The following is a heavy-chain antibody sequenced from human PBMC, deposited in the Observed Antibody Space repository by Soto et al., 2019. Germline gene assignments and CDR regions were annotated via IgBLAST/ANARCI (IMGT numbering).Heavy chain of an antibody. CDR3: TTGQRPIRFVEWLSRYYFDY. V-gene: IGHV1-24*01. CDR2: YDPEDGET. Sequence: QLQLVQSGAEVKKPGASVKVSCKVSGYTLVELSMHWVRQAPGKGLEWMGGYDPEDGETIYAQTFQGRVTMTEDTSTDTAYMELSRLRSEDTAVYYCTTGQRPIRFVEWLSRYYFDYWGQGTLVTVSS. J-gene: IGHJ4*02. D-gene: IGHD3-3*01. CDR1: GYTLVELS.